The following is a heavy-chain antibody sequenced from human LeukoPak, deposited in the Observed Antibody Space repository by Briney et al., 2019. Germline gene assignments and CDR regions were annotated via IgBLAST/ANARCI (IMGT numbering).Heavy chain of an antibody. CDR2: INHSGST. V-gene: IGHV4-34*01. Sequence: SETLSLTCAVYGGSFSGYYWSWIRQPPGKGLEWIGEINHSGSTNYNPSLKSRVTISVDTSKNQFSLKLSSVTAADTAVYYCARQGLSTTVITSDAFDIWGQGTMVTVSS. D-gene: IGHD4-11*01. CDR1: GGSFSGYY. J-gene: IGHJ3*02. CDR3: ARQGLSTTVITSDAFDI.